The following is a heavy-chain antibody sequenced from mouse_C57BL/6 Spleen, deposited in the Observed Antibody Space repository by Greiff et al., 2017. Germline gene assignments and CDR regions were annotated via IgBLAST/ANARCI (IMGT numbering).Heavy chain of an antibody. D-gene: IGHD1-1*01. CDR3: ASLPYGEAMDY. CDR2: IYPGSGST. Sequence: QFQLQQPGAELVKPGASVQMSCKASGYTFTSYWITWVKQRPGQGLEWIGDIYPGSGSTNYNEKFKSKATLTVDTSSSPAYMQLRSLTSSDSAVYYCASLPYGEAMDYWGQGTSVTVSS. CDR1: GYTFTSYW. V-gene: IGHV1-55*01. J-gene: IGHJ4*01.